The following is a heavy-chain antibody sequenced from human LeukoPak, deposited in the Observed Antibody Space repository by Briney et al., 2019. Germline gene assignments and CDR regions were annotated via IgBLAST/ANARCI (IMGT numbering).Heavy chain of an antibody. V-gene: IGHV1-46*01. CDR2: INPSGGST. CDR3: ARNVGSGFDH. D-gene: IGHD1-1*01. Sequence: ASVKVSCKASGYTFTSYYMHWVRQAPGQGLEWMGFINPSGGSTSYAQKFQGRVTMTRDTSTSTVYMDLSSLRSEDTAVYYCARNVGSGFDHWGQGTLVTVSS. J-gene: IGHJ4*02. CDR1: GYTFTSYY.